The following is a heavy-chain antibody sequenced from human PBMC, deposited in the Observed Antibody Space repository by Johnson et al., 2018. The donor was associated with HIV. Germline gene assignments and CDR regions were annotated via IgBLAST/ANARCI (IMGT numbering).Heavy chain of an antibody. V-gene: IGHV3-30*18. CDR3: AKLGTVDAFDI. CDR1: RFTFSSYV. Sequence: QVQLVESGGGVVQPGRSLRLSCAASRFTFSSYVMHWVRQASGKGLEWVAVISYDGSNKYYADSVKGRFTISRDNSKNTLYLQMNSLRAEDTAVYYCAKLGTVDAFDIWCQGTMVTVSS. CDR2: ISYDGSNK. J-gene: IGHJ3*02. D-gene: IGHD1-14*01.